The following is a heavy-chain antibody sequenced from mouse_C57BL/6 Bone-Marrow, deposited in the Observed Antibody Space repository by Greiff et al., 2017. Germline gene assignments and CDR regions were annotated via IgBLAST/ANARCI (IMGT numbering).Heavy chain of an antibody. CDR2: INPSSGYT. J-gene: IGHJ1*03. CDR1: GYPFTSYT. V-gene: IGHV1-4*01. CDR3: ARYSCYGSSYDWYFDV. Sequence: QVQLQQSGAELARPGASVKMSCKASGYPFTSYTMHWVKQRPGQGLEWIGYINPSSGYTKYNQKFKDKATLTAAKSSSTAYLQLSSLTSEDASVYYCARYSCYGSSYDWYFDVWGTGTTVTVSS. D-gene: IGHD1-1*01.